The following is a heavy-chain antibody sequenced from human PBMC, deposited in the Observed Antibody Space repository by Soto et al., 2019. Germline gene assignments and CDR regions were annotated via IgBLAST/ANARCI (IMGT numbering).Heavy chain of an antibody. CDR1: GGSFSGYY. CDR3: ARELGYDILTGYYPDI. D-gene: IGHD3-9*01. CDR2: INHSGST. Sequence: SETLSLTCAVYGGSFSGYYWSWIRQPPGKGLEWIGEINHSGSTNYNPSLKSRVTISVDTSKDQFSLKLSSVTAADTAVYYCARELGYDILTGYYPDIWGQGTMVTVSS. J-gene: IGHJ3*02. V-gene: IGHV4-34*01.